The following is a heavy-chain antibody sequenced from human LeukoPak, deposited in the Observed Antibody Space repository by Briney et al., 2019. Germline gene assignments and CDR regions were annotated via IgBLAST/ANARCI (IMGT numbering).Heavy chain of an antibody. D-gene: IGHD6-6*01. CDR1: GFTFSSYW. CDR2: IKQDGSEK. Sequence: GGSLRLSCAASGFTFSSYWMSWVRQAPGKGLEWVANIKQDGSEKYYVDSVKGRFTISRDNSKNTLYLQMNSLRAEDTAVYYCAREGGESSSSNLSYYYYYHMDVWGKGTTVTVSS. J-gene: IGHJ6*03. V-gene: IGHV3-7*01. CDR3: AREGGESSSSNLSYYYYYHMDV.